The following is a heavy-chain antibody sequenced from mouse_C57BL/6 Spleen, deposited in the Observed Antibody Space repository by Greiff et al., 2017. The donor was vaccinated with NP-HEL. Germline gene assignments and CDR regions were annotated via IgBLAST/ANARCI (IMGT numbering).Heavy chain of an antibody. CDR3: ARGGGTYYAMDY. CDR2: ISGGGGNT. CDR1: GFTFSSYT. J-gene: IGHJ4*01. V-gene: IGHV5-9*01. Sequence: EVKLMESGGGLVKPGGSLKLSCAASGFTFSSYTMSWVRQTPEKRLEWVATISGGGGNTYYPDSVKGRFTISRDNAKNTLYLQMSSLRSEDTALYYCARGGGTYYAMDYWGQGTSVTVSS. D-gene: IGHD4-1*01.